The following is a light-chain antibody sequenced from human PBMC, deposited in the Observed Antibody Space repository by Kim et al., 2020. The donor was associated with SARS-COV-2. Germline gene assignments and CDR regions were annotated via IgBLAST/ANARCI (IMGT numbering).Light chain of an antibody. J-gene: IGKJ2*01. CDR1: QTISSR. Sequence: SASVGGRVTITCRASQTISSRLAWNQQKPGKAPKLLVDKTSTLETGVPSRSSGSGSGTEPTLTISSLQPDDFATYYCKQYKSYTRTFGQGTKLEIK. V-gene: IGKV1-5*03. CDR2: KTS. CDR3: KQYKSYTRT.